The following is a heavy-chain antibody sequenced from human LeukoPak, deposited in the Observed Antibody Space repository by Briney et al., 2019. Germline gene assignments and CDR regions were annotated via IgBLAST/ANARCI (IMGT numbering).Heavy chain of an antibody. D-gene: IGHD2-8*01. CDR2: IYTSGST. CDR3: ARDRDPVLDYYYMDV. Sequence: PSETLSLTCTVSGGSISSYYWSWIRQPAGKGLEWIGRIYTSGSTNYNPSLKSRVTISVDTSKNQFSLKLSSVTAADTAVYYCARDRDPVLDYYYMDVWGKGTTVTVSS. V-gene: IGHV4-4*07. CDR1: GGSISSYY. J-gene: IGHJ6*03.